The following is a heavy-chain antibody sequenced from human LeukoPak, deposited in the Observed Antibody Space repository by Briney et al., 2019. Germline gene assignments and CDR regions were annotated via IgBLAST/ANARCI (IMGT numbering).Heavy chain of an antibody. V-gene: IGHV4-59*11. J-gene: IGHJ6*03. CDR1: SGSISSHY. CDR3: AKVWGATSSYYYYMDV. Sequence: SETLSLTCTVSSGSISSHYWSWIRQSPGKGLEWIGYVDYSGSTNYNPSLKSRVTISVDTSKNQFSLRLSSVTAADTAMYYCAKVWGATSSYYYYMDVWGKGTTVTVSS. D-gene: IGHD3-16*01. CDR2: VDYSGST.